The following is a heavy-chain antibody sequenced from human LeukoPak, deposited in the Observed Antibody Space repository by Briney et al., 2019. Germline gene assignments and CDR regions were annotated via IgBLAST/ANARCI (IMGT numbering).Heavy chain of an antibody. CDR3: ARPRSITMVRGVISGDAFDI. V-gene: IGHV5-51*01. D-gene: IGHD3-10*01. CDR1: GYSFTSYW. CDR2: IYPGDSDT. Sequence: GESLKISCKGSGYSFTSYWIGWVRQMPGKGLEWMGIIYPGDSDTRYSPSFQGQVTISADKSISTAYLQWSSLKASDTAMYYCARPRSITMVRGVISGDAFDIWGQGTMVTVSS. J-gene: IGHJ3*02.